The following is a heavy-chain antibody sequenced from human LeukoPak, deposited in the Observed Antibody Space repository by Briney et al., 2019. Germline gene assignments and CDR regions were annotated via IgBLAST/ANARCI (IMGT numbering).Heavy chain of an antibody. CDR1: GFTFTSYS. J-gene: IGHJ4*02. D-gene: IGHD1-26*01. V-gene: IGHV3-23*01. Sequence: GGSLRLSCAASGFTFTSYSMNWVRQAPGKGLEWVSTISGGGGSTYYADSVEGRFTISRDNSKNTLYLQVNSLGAEDTAVYYCAKGGKWDVTPFDYWGQGTLVTVSS. CDR2: ISGGGGST. CDR3: AKGGKWDVTPFDY.